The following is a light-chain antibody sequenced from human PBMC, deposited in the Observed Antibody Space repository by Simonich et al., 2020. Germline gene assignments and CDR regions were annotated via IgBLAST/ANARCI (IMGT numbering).Light chain of an antibody. Sequence: SYVLTQPPSVSVAPGKTARITCGGNNIGSKSVHWYQQKSDQAPVLVSYEDSKRPSGIPERFSGSSSGTMATLTISGAQVEDEADYYCYSAADNNQVFGGGTKLTVL. J-gene: IGLJ2*01. CDR1: NIGSKS. CDR3: YSAADNNQV. CDR2: EDS. V-gene: IGLV3-21*01.